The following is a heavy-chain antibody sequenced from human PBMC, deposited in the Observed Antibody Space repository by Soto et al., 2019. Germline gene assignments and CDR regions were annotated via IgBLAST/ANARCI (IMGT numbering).Heavy chain of an antibody. D-gene: IGHD3-22*01. CDR1: GFIFSGSG. Sequence: QVQLVESGGGVVQPGRSLRLTCAASGFIFSGSGMHWVRQAPGKGLEWVALISYDGSRTYYADSVRDRFTISRDNGQNTLYLQMNSLRAEDPAVYFCARWVDGSMYDNSGKYDSWGQGTLVIVSS. J-gene: IGHJ5*01. V-gene: IGHV3-30*03. CDR3: ARWVDGSMYDNSGKYDS. CDR2: ISYDGSRT.